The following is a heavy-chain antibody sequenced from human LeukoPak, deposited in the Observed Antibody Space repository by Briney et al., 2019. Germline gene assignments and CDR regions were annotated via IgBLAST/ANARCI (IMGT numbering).Heavy chain of an antibody. CDR1: GFTFSSYA. D-gene: IGHD6-6*01. V-gene: IGHV3-23*01. J-gene: IGHJ6*03. Sequence: GGSLRLSCAASGFTFSSYAMSWVRQAPGKGLEWVSAISGSGGSTYYADSVKGRFTISRDNSKNMLYLQMNSLRAEDTAVYYCARDPALAARLDYYYYMDVWGKGTTVTVSS. CDR3: ARDPALAARLDYYYYMDV. CDR2: ISGSGGST.